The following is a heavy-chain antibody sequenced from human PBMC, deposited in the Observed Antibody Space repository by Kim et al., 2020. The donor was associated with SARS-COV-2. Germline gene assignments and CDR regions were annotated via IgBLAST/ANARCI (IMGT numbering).Heavy chain of an antibody. J-gene: IGHJ1*01. CDR1: GFTFSSYA. D-gene: IGHD3-22*01. CDR3: ANINYYASSGVEYFQN. V-gene: IGHV3-23*03. Sequence: GGSLRLSCAASGFTFSSYAMSWVRQAPGKGLEWVSVIYSGGSSTYYADSVKGRFTISRDNSKNTLYLQMNSLRAEDTAVYYCANINYYASSGVEYFQNWGQGTLVTVSS. CDR2: IYSGGSST.